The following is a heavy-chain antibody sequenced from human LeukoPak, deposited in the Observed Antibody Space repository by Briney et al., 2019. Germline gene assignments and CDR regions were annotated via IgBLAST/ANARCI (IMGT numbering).Heavy chain of an antibody. CDR2: ISSSGSTI. V-gene: IGHV3-11*01. J-gene: IGHJ6*02. CDR1: GFTFSDYY. CDR3: AREHIVVVPAAIWVGSYYYYGMDV. Sequence: GGSLRLSCAASGFTFSDYYMSWIRQAPGKGLEWVSYISSSGSTIYYADSVKGRFTISRDNAKNSLYLQMNSLRAEDTAVYYCAREHIVVVPAAIWVGSYYYYGMDVWGQGTTATVSS. D-gene: IGHD2-2*01.